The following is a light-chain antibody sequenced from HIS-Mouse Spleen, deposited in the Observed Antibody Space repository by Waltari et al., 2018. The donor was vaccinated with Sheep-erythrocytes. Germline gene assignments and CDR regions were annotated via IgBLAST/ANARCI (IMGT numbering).Light chain of an antibody. Sequence: SYELTQPPSVSVSPGQTASITCSGDKLGDKYACWYQQKPGHSPVLVIYQVSKRPSGIPERFAGSNSGNTATLTISGTQAMDEADYYCQAWDSSTVVFGGGTKLTVL. V-gene: IGLV3-1*01. CDR1: KLGDKY. CDR2: QVS. CDR3: QAWDSSTVV. J-gene: IGLJ2*01.